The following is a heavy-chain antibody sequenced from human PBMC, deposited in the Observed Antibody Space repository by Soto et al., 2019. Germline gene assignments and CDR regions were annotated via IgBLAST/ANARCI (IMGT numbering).Heavy chain of an antibody. D-gene: IGHD4-17*01. V-gene: IGHV5-10-1*01. CDR3: AIQTTVVGYYCMDV. Sequence: PGESLKISCKGSGYSFTSYWISWVRQMPGKGLEWMGRIDPSDSYTNYSPSFQGHVTISADKSISTAYLQWSSLKASDTAMYYCAIQTTVVGYYCMDVSGQATTLTVSS. J-gene: IGHJ6*02. CDR2: IDPSDSYT. CDR1: GYSFTSYW.